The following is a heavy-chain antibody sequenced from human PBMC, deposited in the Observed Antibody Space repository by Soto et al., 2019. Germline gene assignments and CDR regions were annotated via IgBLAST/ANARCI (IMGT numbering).Heavy chain of an antibody. J-gene: IGHJ4*02. CDR1: GGSIRRGSYF. Sequence: SETLSLTCTVSGGSIRRGSYFWSWIRQHPGRGLEWIGYIYHTGSTYYNPSLKSRVTISGDSSKNQLSLKLRSLSAADTAVYYCARGGVYDFWSGLFDWGQGTLVTVSS. V-gene: IGHV4-30-4*08. CDR2: IYHTGST. D-gene: IGHD3-3*01. CDR3: ARGGVYDFWSGLFD.